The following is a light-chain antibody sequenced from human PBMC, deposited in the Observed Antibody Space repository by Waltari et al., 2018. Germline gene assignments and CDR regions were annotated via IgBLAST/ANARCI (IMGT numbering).Light chain of an antibody. V-gene: IGKV4-1*01. J-gene: IGKJ1*01. CDR1: QSVLYSSNNKGD. CDR3: QQYYSTPWT. Sequence: DIVMTQSPDSLAVSLGERATINCKSSQSVLYSSNNKGDLAWYQHKPGQPPKLLIYWASTRESGVPDRFSGSGSGTDFTLTISSLQAEDVAVYYCQQYYSTPWTFGQGTKVEI. CDR2: WAS.